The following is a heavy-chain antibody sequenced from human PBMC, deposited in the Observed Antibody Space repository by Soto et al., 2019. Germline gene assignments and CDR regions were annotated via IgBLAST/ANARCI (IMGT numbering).Heavy chain of an antibody. Sequence: EVQLLESGGGLVQPGGSLRLSCAASGFTFSSYAMSCVRQAPGKGLEWGSAISVSGGITYYADPVKVRFTISRDNSTNTLYMQMNRLRAEDTAVYSCAKSGENPVYYYGMDVWGQGTTVTVSS. CDR3: AKSGENPVYYYGMDV. V-gene: IGHV3-23*01. J-gene: IGHJ6*02. CDR2: ISVSGGIT. CDR1: GFTFSSYA. D-gene: IGHD3-10*01.